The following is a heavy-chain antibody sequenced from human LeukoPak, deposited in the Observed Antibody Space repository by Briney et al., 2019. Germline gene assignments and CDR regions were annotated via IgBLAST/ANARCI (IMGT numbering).Heavy chain of an antibody. Sequence: SETLSLTCTVSGGSISSYYWSWIRQPPGKGLEWIGYIYYSGSTNYNPSLKSRVTISVDTSKNQFSLKLSSVTAADTAVYYCASQIAVAGGEYFQHWGQGTLVTVSS. D-gene: IGHD6-13*01. CDR1: GGSISSYY. V-gene: IGHV4-59*08. CDR3: ASQIAVAGGEYFQH. CDR2: IYYSGST. J-gene: IGHJ1*01.